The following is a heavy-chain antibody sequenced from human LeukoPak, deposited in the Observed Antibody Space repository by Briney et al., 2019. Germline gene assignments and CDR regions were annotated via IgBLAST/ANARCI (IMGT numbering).Heavy chain of an antibody. CDR3: AKDGPIMGGFDP. V-gene: IGHV3-30*02. J-gene: IGHJ5*02. CDR1: GFSLTTYG. CDR2: MRSDGTSK. D-gene: IGHD2-8*01. Sequence: GGSLRLSCEASGFSLTTYGMLWVRQAPGKGLQWVAFMRSDGTSKYYGDSVEGRFTISRDNSKSTLYLLMNSLSAEDTGIYYCAKDGPIMGGFDPWGQGTPVTVSS.